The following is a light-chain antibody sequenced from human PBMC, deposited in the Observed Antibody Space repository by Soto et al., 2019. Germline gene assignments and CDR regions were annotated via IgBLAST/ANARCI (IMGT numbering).Light chain of an antibody. CDR3: ETWDSNLWV. CDR2: LEGSGSY. Sequence: QAVVTQSSSASASLGSSVKLTCTLSSGHSSYIIAWHQQQPGKAPRYLMKLEGSGSYNKGSGVPDRFSGSSSGADRYLTISNLQFEDEADYYCETWDSNLWVFGGGTQLTVL. J-gene: IGLJ3*02. V-gene: IGLV4-60*02. CDR1: SGHSSYI.